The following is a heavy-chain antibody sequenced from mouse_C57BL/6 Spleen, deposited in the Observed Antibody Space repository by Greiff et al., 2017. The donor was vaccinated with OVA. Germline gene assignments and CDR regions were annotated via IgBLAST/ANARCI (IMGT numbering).Heavy chain of an antibody. J-gene: IGHJ2*01. CDR2: FHPYNDDT. Sequence: VKLQESGAELVKPGASVKMSCKASGYTFTTYPIEWMKQNHGKSLEWIGNFHPYNDDTKYNEKFKGKATLTVEKSSSTVYLELSRLTSDDSAVYYCARIYYDYDGGYYFDYWGQGTTLTVSS. CDR1: GYTFTTYP. V-gene: IGHV1-47*01. CDR3: ARIYYDYDGGYYFDY. D-gene: IGHD2-4*01.